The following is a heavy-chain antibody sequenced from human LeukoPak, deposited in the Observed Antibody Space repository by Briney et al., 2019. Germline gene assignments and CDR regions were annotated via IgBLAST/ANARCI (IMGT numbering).Heavy chain of an antibody. D-gene: IGHD1-26*01. CDR3: ARDPYSGTYGDTYYYYMDV. Sequence: GGSLRLSCAASGFSFSSYNMNWVRQTPGKGLEWVSSITSSSTYTSYADSVKGRFTISRDNARNSLYLQMNSLRAEDTAVYYCARDPYSGTYGDTYYYYMDVWGKGTTVTISS. J-gene: IGHJ6*03. V-gene: IGHV3-21*01. CDR1: GFSFSSYN. CDR2: ITSSSTYT.